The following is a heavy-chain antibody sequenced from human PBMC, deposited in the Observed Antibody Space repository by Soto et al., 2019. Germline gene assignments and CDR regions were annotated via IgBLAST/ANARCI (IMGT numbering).Heavy chain of an antibody. Sequence: GSLRRSCAASGFTFSSYWMHWVRQARGKGLVWVSRINSDGSSTSYADSVKGRFTISRDNAKNTLYLQMNSLRAEDTAVYYCARVYCSGGRCYHLDQWGQGT. V-gene: IGHV3-74*01. CDR2: INSDGSST. CDR3: ARVYCSGGRCYHLDQ. CDR1: GFTFSSYW. J-gene: IGHJ4*02. D-gene: IGHD2-15*01.